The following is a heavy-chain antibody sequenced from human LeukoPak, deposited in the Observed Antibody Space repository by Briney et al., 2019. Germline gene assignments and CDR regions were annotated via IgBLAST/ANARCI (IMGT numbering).Heavy chain of an antibody. CDR1: GFTFGDYA. J-gene: IGHJ6*02. CDR3: TRDYLVGWELLRTS. CDR2: IRSKAYGGTT. V-gene: IGHV3-49*04. Sequence: PGRSLRLSCTASGFTFGDYAMSWVRQAPGKGLEWVGFIRSKAYGGTTEYAASVKGRFTISRDDSKSIAYLQMNSLKTEDTAVYYCTRDYLVGWELLRTSWGQGTTVTVSS. D-gene: IGHD1-26*01.